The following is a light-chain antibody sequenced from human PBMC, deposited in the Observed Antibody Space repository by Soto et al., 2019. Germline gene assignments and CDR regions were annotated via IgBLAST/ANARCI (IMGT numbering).Light chain of an antibody. V-gene: IGLV2-11*01. J-gene: IGLJ2*01. Sequence: QSVLTQPRSVSGSPGQSVIISCTGTSSDVGTYNDVSWYQQHPGTAPHLLIYDVTQRPSGIPDRFSGSKSGDTASLTISGLQADEEAHYYCSSHAGVCYVVFGGGTKLTVL. CDR3: SSHAGVCYVV. CDR1: SSDVGTYND. CDR2: DVT.